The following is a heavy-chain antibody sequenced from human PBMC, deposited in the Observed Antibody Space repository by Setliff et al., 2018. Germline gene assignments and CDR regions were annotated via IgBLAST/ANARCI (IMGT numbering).Heavy chain of an antibody. CDR2: IFQSGNT. CDR1: GYSISSGYY. J-gene: IGHJ6*02. CDR3: ATLLANYGSGMDV. D-gene: IGHD3-10*01. V-gene: IGHV4-38-2*01. Sequence: SETLSLTCAVSGYSISSGYYWVWIRQPPGRGLEWIGSIFQSGNTYYNPSLKSRVTISVDTSKNQFSLKVNSVTAADTAVYYCATLLANYGSGMDVWGQGTTVTVSS.